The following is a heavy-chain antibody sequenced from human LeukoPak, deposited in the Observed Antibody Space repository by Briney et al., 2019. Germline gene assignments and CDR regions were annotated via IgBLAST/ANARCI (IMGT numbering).Heavy chain of an antibody. CDR1: GGSLSSYY. CDR3: ATNGYYCMDV. J-gene: IGHJ6*03. CDR2: IYHSGGT. Sequence: SETLSLTCTVSGGSLSSYYWNWIRQPAGKGLEWIGEIYHSGGTNYNPSLKSRITISVDKSQNQFSLKVNSLTAADTAVYYCATNGYYCMDVWGKGTTVTVSS. V-gene: IGHV4-34*01. D-gene: IGHD2-8*01.